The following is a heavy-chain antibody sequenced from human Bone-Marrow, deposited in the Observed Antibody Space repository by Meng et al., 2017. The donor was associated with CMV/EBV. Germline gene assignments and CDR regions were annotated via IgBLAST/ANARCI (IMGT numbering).Heavy chain of an antibody. V-gene: IGHV3-30-3*01. Sequence: GESLKISCAASGFIFSNYAMHWVRQAPGKGLEWVAVISHDGSNKYDADSVKGRFTISRDNSKNTLYLQMNSLRAEDTAVYYCAKDGQRGYYMDVWGQGTTVTVSS. CDR1: GFIFSNYA. CDR3: AKDGQRGYYMDV. D-gene: IGHD5-18*01. J-gene: IGHJ6*02. CDR2: ISHDGSNK.